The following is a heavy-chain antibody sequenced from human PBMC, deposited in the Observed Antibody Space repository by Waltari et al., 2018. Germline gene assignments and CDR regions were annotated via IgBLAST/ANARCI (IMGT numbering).Heavy chain of an antibody. V-gene: IGHV1-69*04. CDR3: ARDTDNWNYEMDDAFDI. Sequence: QVQLVQSGAEVKKPGSSVKVSCKASGGTFSSYAISWVRRAPGQGLEWMGGIIPILGIANYAQKFQGRVTITADESTSTAYMELSSLRSEDTAVYYCARDTDNWNYEMDDAFDIWGQGTMVTVSS. CDR2: IIPILGIA. CDR1: GGTFSSYA. J-gene: IGHJ3*02. D-gene: IGHD1-1*01.